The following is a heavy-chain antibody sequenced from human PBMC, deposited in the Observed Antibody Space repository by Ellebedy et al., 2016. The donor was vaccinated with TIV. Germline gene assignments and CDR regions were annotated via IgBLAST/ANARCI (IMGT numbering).Heavy chain of an antibody. V-gene: IGHV3-48*02. CDR3: ARYGFGEYRSYFFDH. CDR2: ISGSSNTI. Sequence: GESLKISCAASGFTLSSYSMNWVRQAPGKGLEWVSYISGSSNTIYYADSVKGRFTIFRDNAKNSLYLQMNILRDEDTAVYYCARYGFGEYRSYFFDHWGQGTLVTVSS. D-gene: IGHD3-10*01. J-gene: IGHJ4*02. CDR1: GFTLSSYS.